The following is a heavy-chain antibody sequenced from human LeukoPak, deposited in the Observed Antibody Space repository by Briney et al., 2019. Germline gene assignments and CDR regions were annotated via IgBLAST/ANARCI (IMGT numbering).Heavy chain of an antibody. CDR1: GFVFSRDN. J-gene: IGHJ5*02. V-gene: IGHV3-23*01. CDR2: ISGSGGST. CDR3: AKDLGFSSNYP. Sequence: GGSLRLSCIASGFVFSRDNMNWVRQAPGKGLEWVSAISGSGGSTYYADSVKGRFTISRDNSKNTLYLQMNSLRAEDTAVYYCAKDLGFSSNYPWGQGTLVTVSS. D-gene: IGHD7-27*01.